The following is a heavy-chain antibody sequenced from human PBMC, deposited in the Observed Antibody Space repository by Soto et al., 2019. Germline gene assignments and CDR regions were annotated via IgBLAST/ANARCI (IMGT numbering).Heavy chain of an antibody. CDR3: AHRRRAAAGDNEYFQH. V-gene: IGHV2-5*02. Sequence: QITLKESGPTLVKPTQTLTLTCTFSGFSLSTSGVGVGWIRQPPGKALEWLALIYWDDDKRYSPSLKSRLTITKDTSKTQVVRTMTNMDPVDTATYYCAHRRRAAAGDNEYFQHWGQGTLVTVSS. D-gene: IGHD6-13*01. J-gene: IGHJ1*01. CDR2: IYWDDDK. CDR1: GFSLSTSGVG.